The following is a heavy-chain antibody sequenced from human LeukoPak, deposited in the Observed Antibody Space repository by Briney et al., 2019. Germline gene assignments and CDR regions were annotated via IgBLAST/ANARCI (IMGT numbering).Heavy chain of an antibody. Sequence: ASVKVSCKASGYTFTGYYMHWVRQAPGQGLEWMGWINPNSGGTNYAQKFQGRVTMTRDTSISTAYMELSRLRSDDTAVYYCARGFWESIAAAGVFDYWGQGTLVTVSS. D-gene: IGHD6-13*01. CDR1: GYTFTGYY. J-gene: IGHJ4*02. CDR3: ARGFWESIAAAGVFDY. V-gene: IGHV1-2*02. CDR2: INPNSGGT.